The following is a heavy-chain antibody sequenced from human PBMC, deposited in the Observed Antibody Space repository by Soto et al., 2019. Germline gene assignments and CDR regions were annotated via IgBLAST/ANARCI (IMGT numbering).Heavy chain of an antibody. D-gene: IGHD5-12*01. CDR2: IYTSGST. CDR1: GGSISSYY. CDR3: ARKTKAIVATIDWFDP. Sequence: SETLSLTCTVSGGSISSYYWGWIRQPAGKGLEWIGRIYTSGSTNYNPSLKSRVTMSVDTSKNQFSLKLSSVTAADTAVYYCARKTKAIVATIDWFDPWGPGTLVTVSS. J-gene: IGHJ5*02. V-gene: IGHV4-4*07.